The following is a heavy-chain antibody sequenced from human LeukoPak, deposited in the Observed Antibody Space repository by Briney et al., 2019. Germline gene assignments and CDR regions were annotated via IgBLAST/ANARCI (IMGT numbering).Heavy chain of an antibody. V-gene: IGHV3-23*01. D-gene: IGHD3-22*01. CDR2: ISGSGGGT. Sequence: GGSLRLSCATSGFTFSSYAMNWVRQAPGKGLEWVSAISGSGGGTYYADSVKGRFTISRDNSKNTLYLQMNSLRAEDTAVYYCAKDAEDSSGYYPRWGQGTLVTVSS. CDR3: AKDAEDSSGYYPR. CDR1: GFTFSSYA. J-gene: IGHJ4*02.